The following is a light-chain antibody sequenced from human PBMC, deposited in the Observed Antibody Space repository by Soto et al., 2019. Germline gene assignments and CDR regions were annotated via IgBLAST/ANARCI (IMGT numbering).Light chain of an antibody. J-gene: IGKJ5*01. V-gene: IGKV1-5*01. CDR1: QNIANW. CDR2: GAS. CDR3: QQYNTYSAT. Sequence: DIQMTQSPSSLSASVGDRVTITCRASQNIANWLAWYQQTPGKAPKILIYGASTLQTGVPSSFSGSGSGTEFTLTIRSLQPGDFATYYCQQYNTYSATFGQGTRLEIK.